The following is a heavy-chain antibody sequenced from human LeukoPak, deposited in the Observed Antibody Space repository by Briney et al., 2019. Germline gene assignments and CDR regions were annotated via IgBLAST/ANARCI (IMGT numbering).Heavy chain of an antibody. D-gene: IGHD1-26*01. Sequence: SETLSLTCAVYSGSLSGYYWSWIRQPPGKGLEWIGYIFYSASTMYNPSLKSRLTISVDTSKNQFSLKLSSVTAADTAVYYCARGGWEPSHFDYWGQGTLVTVSS. CDR3: ARGGWEPSHFDY. V-gene: IGHV4-59*01. CDR2: IFYSAST. J-gene: IGHJ4*02. CDR1: SGSLSGYY.